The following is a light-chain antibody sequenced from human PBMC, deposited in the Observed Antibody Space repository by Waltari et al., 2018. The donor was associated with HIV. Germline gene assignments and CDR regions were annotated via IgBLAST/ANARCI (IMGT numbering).Light chain of an antibody. CDR2: DVS. J-gene: IGLJ3*02. CDR3: SSYASGSSIWV. V-gene: IGLV2-14*03. CDR1: SRDIGGYNY. Sequence: QSALTQPASVSGSPGQSITISCTVTSRDIGGYNYVSWYQQHPDKAPKVLIYDVSSRPSGVSTRFYGSKSGNTASLTISGLQAEDEAEYYCSSYASGSSIWVFGGGTKLTVL.